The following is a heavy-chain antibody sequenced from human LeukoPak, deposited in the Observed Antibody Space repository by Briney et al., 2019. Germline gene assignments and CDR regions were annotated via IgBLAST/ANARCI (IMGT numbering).Heavy chain of an antibody. CDR3: AKSSGMGTTTDQFQDY. Sequence: PGGSLGLSCAASGFTFSSYAMSWVRQAPGKGLEWVSTISDSGGSTFYADSVKGRFTISRDNSKNTLYLKMNSLRAEDTAVYYCAKSSGMGTTTDQFQDYWGQGTLVTVSS. J-gene: IGHJ4*02. D-gene: IGHD1-26*01. V-gene: IGHV3-23*01. CDR2: ISDSGGST. CDR1: GFTFSSYA.